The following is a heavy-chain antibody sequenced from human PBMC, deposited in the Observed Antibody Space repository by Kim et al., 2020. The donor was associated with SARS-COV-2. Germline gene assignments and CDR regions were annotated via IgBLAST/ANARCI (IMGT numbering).Heavy chain of an antibody. D-gene: IGHD3-3*01. J-gene: IGHJ5*02. CDR1: GYTLTELS. Sequence: ASVKVSCKLSGYTLTELSMHWVRQAPGKGLEWMGGFDPEDGETIYAQKFQGRVTMTEDTSTDTAYMELSSLRSEDTAVYYCATATIFGVVTNWFDPWGQGTLVTVSS. CDR3: ATATIFGVVTNWFDP. V-gene: IGHV1-24*01. CDR2: FDPEDGET.